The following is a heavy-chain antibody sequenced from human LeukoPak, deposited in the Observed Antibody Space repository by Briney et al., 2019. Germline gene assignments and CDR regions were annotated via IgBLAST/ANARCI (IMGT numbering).Heavy chain of an antibody. V-gene: IGHV3-43*02. CDR2: MSADGGST. J-gene: IGHJ4*02. CDR3: AKESGKFDY. CDR1: GINFADYA. Sequence: QPGGSLRLSCVVSGINFADYAMHWVRQPPGKGLEWVSLMSADGGSTFSADSVKGRFSISRDNSKNSLYLQMNSLRSEDTAMYYCAKESGKFDYWGQGTLVAVSS.